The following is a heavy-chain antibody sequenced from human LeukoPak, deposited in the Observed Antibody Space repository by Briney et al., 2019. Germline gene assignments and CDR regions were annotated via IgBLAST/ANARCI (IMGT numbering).Heavy chain of an antibody. CDR3: ARNNGMDV. Sequence: NPGGSLRLSCAASGFALSSHWMAWVRQAPGRGPEWVANVNRDGSETYYLDSVKGRFTISKDNAKNSLYLQMNSLRAEDTALYHCARNNGMDVWGQGTTVIVSS. J-gene: IGHJ6*02. CDR2: VNRDGSET. CDR1: GFALSSHW. V-gene: IGHV3-7*03.